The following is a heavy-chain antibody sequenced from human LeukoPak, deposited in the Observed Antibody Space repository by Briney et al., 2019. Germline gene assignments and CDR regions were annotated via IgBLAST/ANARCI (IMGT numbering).Heavy chain of an antibody. J-gene: IGHJ4*02. CDR3: ASDAYDYVWGSYRTLGD. D-gene: IGHD3-16*02. V-gene: IGHV3-21*01. Sequence: PGGSLRLSCAASGFTFSSYSMNWVRQAPGKGLKWVSSISSSSSYIYYADSVKGRFTISRDNAKNSLYLQMNSLRAEDTAVYYCASDAYDYVWGSYRTLGDWGQGTLVTVSS. CDR2: ISSSSSYI. CDR1: GFTFSSYS.